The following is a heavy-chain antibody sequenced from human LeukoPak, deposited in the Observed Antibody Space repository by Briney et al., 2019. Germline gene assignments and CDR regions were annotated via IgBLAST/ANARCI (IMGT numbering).Heavy chain of an antibody. CDR2: IHTGNGFT. Sequence: GASVKVSCKASGYTFTDYAIHWVRQAPGQSLEWMGWIHTGNGFTRYSQKFQGRVTITRDTSASTAYMELSSLRSEDTAVYYCARSEYDLQGSSARWPDYWGQGALVTVSS. J-gene: IGHJ4*02. CDR3: ARSEYDLQGSSARWPDY. CDR1: GYTFTDYA. V-gene: IGHV1-3*04. D-gene: IGHD2/OR15-2a*01.